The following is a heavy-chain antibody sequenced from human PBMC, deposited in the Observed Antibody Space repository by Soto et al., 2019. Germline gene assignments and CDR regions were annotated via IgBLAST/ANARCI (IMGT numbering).Heavy chain of an antibody. D-gene: IGHD3-22*01. J-gene: IGHJ4*02. Sequence: GGSLRLSCAASGFTFSSYGMHWVRQAPGKGLEWVAVISYDGSNKYYADSVKGRFTISRDNAENTLYLQMNSLRVEDTAVYYCVRGDGDYHDGNGYLGRHWGQGTLVTVSS. CDR1: GFTFSSYG. CDR2: ISYDGSNK. V-gene: IGHV3-30*03. CDR3: VRGDGDYHDGNGYLGRH.